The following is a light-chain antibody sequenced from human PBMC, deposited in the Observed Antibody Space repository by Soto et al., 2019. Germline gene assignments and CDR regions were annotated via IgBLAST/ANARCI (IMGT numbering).Light chain of an antibody. Sequence: SVLTQSPAPLSLSPGDRATLSCRASQSIRSERLAWYQQKPGQAPRLAIFDASNRASGMPERFSGSGSGTDFTLTIARLEPEDFAVYYCQEYDGAPITFGLVTRLEIK. CDR3: QEYDGAPIT. J-gene: IGKJ5*01. V-gene: IGKV3-20*01. CDR2: DAS. CDR1: QSIRSER.